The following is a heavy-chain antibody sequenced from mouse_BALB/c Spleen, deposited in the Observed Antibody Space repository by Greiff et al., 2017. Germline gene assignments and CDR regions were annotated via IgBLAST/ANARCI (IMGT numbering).Heavy chain of an antibody. CDR3: TATVGYFDV. CDR1: GFTFSSYT. Sequence: EVQLVESGGGLVKPGGSLKLSCAASGFTFSSYTMSWVRQTPEKRLEWVATISSGGSYTYYPDSVKGRFTISRDNAKNTLYLQMSSLKSEDTAMYYCTATVGYFDVWGAGTTVTVSS. CDR2: ISSGGSYT. J-gene: IGHJ1*01. V-gene: IGHV5-6-4*01. D-gene: IGHD1-1*01.